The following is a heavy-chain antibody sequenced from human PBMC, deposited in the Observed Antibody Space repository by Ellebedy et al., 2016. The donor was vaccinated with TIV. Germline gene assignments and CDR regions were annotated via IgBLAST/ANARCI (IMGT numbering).Heavy chain of an antibody. CDR3: ARVAGSPYYDSTFPIDY. V-gene: IGHV4-59*01. CDR2: IYYTGSP. D-gene: IGHD3-22*01. Sequence: MPSETLSLTCTVFGGSISNYYWGWFRQPPGKGLEWIGYIYYTGSPDYNPSLESRVTISMDTSKNQFSLNLTSVTAADTAVYYCARVAGSPYYDSTFPIDYWGQGTLVTVSS. J-gene: IGHJ4*02. CDR1: GGSISNYY.